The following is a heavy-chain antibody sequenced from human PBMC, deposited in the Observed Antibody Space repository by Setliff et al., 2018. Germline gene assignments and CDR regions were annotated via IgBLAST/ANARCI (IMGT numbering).Heavy chain of an antibody. Sequence: TLSLTCTVSGDSISSRTYYWSWIRQPAGKGLEWIGHIYTSWSTIYNPSLKSRVTISLDTSKNQFPLSLTSVTAADTAVYYCARAPGRNIRGDYWGQGALVTVSS. D-gene: IGHD3-10*01. J-gene: IGHJ4*02. CDR3: ARAPGRNIRGDY. CDR2: IYTSWST. CDR1: GDSISSRTYY. V-gene: IGHV4-61*09.